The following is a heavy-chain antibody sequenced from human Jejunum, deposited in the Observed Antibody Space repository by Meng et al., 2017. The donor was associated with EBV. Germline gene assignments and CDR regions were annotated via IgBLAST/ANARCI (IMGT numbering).Heavy chain of an antibody. CDR3: AKCSTTCQKGSLDY. Sequence: EVQRVESGGGLVKPGGSLRLSCAASGFTLSDYSMTWVRQAPGKGLEWVSSISSTSDHIYYVDSVKGRFTISRDNAKNSLYLQMNSLRAEDTAVYYCAKCSTTCQKGSLDYWGQGTLVTVSS. J-gene: IGHJ4*02. CDR2: ISSTSDHI. D-gene: IGHD2-2*01. V-gene: IGHV3-21*01. CDR1: GFTLSDYS.